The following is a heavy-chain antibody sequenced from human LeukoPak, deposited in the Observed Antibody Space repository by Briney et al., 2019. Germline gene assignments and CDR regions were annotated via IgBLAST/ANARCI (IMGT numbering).Heavy chain of an antibody. V-gene: IGHV3-64*01. CDR3: ARDHCSSTSCYTPVFDP. Sequence: GGSLRLSCAASGFTFSSYGMHWVRQAPGKGQEYVSAISSNGGSTYYANSVKGRFTISRDNSKNTLYLQMGSLRAEDMAVYYCARDHCSSTSCYTPVFDPWGQGTLVTVSS. J-gene: IGHJ5*02. CDR1: GFTFSSYG. CDR2: ISSNGGST. D-gene: IGHD2-2*02.